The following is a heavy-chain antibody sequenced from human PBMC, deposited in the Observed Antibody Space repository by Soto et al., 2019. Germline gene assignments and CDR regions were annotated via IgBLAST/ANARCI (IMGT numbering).Heavy chain of an antibody. J-gene: IGHJ3*01. CDR3: ATWHEREHAYDV. CDR1: LLTVSGKKY. V-gene: IGHV3-53*01. Sequence: LXLSCAASLLTVSGKKYVAWVRHAPGKGLEWVSALYDVDGSFYADSVKGRFTTSSDSSKTTVYLQMNGLRPDDTAVYYCATWHEREHAYDVWGQGTTVTVSS. CDR2: LYDVDGS. D-gene: IGHD1-1*01.